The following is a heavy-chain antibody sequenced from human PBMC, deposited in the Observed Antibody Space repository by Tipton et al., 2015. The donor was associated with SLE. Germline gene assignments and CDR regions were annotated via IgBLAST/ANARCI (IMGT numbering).Heavy chain of an antibody. CDR2: IYNSGYT. CDR3: ARAIRTADSNYIDN. V-gene: IGHV4-4*07. J-gene: IGHJ4*02. Sequence: TLSLTCSVFGGPIGSFYLSWIRQPAGQGLEWIGRIYNSGYTNYNPSLKSRVTMSVDMSKNQFSLKLTSVTAADTAVYYCARAIRTADSNYIDNWGPGTLVTVSS. D-gene: IGHD1-14*01. CDR1: GGPIGSFY.